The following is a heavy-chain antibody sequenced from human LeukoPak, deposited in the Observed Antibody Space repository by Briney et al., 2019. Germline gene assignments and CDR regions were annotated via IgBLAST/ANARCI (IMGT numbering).Heavy chain of an antibody. CDR2: ISYDGSNK. D-gene: IGHD1-26*01. CDR1: GFTFSSYG. J-gene: IGHJ4*02. V-gene: IGHV3-30*18. CDR3: AKDRGATAKPRPDY. Sequence: GRSLRLSCAASGFTFSSYGMHWVRQAPGKGLEWVAVISYDGSNKYYADSVKGRVTISRDNSKNTLYLQMNSLRAEDTAVYYCAKDRGATAKPRPDYWGQGTLVTVSS.